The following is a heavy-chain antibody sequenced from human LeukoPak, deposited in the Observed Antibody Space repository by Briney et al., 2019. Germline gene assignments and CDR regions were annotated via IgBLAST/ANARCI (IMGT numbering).Heavy chain of an antibody. D-gene: IGHD3-16*01. Sequence: GGSLTLSCAASGFTFSSYAMSWVRQAPGRGREWVSGICGSGGSPYSAAPVKGRFTVSRDNSKNTLYLEMNGLRAEDTAVYYCAEGWGGMDVWGQGTTVTVSS. CDR2: ICGSGGSP. V-gene: IGHV3-23*01. CDR1: GFTFSSYA. CDR3: AEGWGGMDV. J-gene: IGHJ6*02.